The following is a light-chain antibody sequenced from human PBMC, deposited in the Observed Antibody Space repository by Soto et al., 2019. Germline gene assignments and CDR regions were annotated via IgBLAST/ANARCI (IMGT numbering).Light chain of an antibody. CDR1: SSDVGSYNL. Sequence: QSALTQPASVSGSPGQSITISCTGTSSDVGSYNLVSWYQQNPGKAPKLMIYEGSKRPSGVSDRFSGSKSGNTASLIISGLQAEDETDYYCCSYAGSSTVVFGTGTKLTVL. V-gene: IGLV2-23*03. CDR3: CSYAGSSTVV. CDR2: EGS. J-gene: IGLJ1*01.